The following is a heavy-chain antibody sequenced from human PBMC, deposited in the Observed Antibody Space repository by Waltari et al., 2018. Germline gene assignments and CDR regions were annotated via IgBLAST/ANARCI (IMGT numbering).Heavy chain of an antibody. CDR2: INSDGSGT. J-gene: IGHJ2*01. Sequence: EVQLVESGGGLVQPGGSLRLSCPASGFTFSRYWRHWARQPPGKGLVWLSRINSDGSGTIYADSVKGRFTISRDNGKNTLYLQMNSLRAEDTAVYYCARVAPNWSVDLWGRGTLVTVSS. CDR3: ARVAPNWSVDL. CDR1: GFTFSRYW. V-gene: IGHV3-74*01.